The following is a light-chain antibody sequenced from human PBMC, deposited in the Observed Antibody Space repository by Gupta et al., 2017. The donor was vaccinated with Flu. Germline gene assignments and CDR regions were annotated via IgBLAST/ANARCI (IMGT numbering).Light chain of an antibody. J-gene: IGLJ1*01. CDR1: NIHSQN. CDR2: DDT. Sequence: SYVLTQPPSMSVAPGQTARIACGGNNIHSQNVHWYRQGPGQAPVLVVFDDTKRPSGIPERFSGSNSGNTATLTISRVEAGDEAVYYCQVWDGDNDQPVFGTGTTVTVL. CDR3: QVWDGDNDQPV. V-gene: IGLV3-21*02.